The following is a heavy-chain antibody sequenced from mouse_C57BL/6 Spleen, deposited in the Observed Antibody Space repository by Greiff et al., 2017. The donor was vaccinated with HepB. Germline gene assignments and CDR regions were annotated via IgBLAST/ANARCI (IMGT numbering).Heavy chain of an antibody. D-gene: IGHD1-1*01. CDR1: GFTFTDYY. Sequence: EVQLVESGGGLVQPGGSLSLSCAASGFTFTDYYMSWVRQPPGKALEWLGFIRNKANGYTTGYSASVKGRFTISRDNSQSILYLQMNALRAEDSATYYCARSRTVVPSDYWGQGTTLTVSS. CDR2: IRNKANGYTT. CDR3: ARSRTVVPSDY. V-gene: IGHV7-3*01. J-gene: IGHJ2*01.